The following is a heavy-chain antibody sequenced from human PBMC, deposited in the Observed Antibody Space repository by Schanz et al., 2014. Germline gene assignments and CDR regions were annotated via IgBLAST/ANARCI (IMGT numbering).Heavy chain of an antibody. D-gene: IGHD2-15*01. CDR2: INAGTGNT. J-gene: IGHJ5*02. V-gene: IGHV1-3*01. Sequence: QVQLVQSWAEVKGPGASVKVSCKASGYSFTPFPIHWVRQAPGQRLEWMGWINAGTGNTEYSQKFQGRVTITRDTLASTAYMEVSSLRSEDTAMYYCARGQRRTSGRPFGPWGQGTLVTVSS. CDR3: ARGQRRTSGRPFGP. CDR1: GYSFTPFP.